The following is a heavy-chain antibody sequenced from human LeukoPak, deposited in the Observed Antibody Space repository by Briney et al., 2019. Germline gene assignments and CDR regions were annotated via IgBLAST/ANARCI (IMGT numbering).Heavy chain of an antibody. V-gene: IGHV1-3*01. CDR2: INAGNGNT. Sequence: ASVKVSCKASGYTFTSYAMHWVRQAPGQRLEWMGWINAGNGNTKYSQKFQGRVTITRDTSASTAYMELSSLRSEDTAVYYCARGHCSGGSCYVVFDYWGQRTLVTVSS. CDR3: ARGHCSGGSCYVVFDY. CDR1: GYTFTSYA. J-gene: IGHJ4*02. D-gene: IGHD2-15*01.